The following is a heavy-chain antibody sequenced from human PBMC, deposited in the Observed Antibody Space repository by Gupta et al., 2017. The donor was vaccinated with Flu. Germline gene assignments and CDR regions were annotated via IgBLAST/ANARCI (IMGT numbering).Heavy chain of an antibody. J-gene: IGHJ6*02. V-gene: IGHV1-46*03. D-gene: IGHD2-2*01. CDR3: ASPGGYCSLTSCRNYYYGMDV. CDR1: GYTFINYY. Sequence: VQLVQPRAEVKKPGASVKIFCKASGYTFINYYIHWVRQAPGQGLEWMGMINPSGGSTTYAQKFRDRVTMTRDTSTTTVYMELSSLRSEDTAVYYCASPGGYCSLTSCRNYYYGMDVWGQGTTVTVSS. CDR2: INPSGGST.